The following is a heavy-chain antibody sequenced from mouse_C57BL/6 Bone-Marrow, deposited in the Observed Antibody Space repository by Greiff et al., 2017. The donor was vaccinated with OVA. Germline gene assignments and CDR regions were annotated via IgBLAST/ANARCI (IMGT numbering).Heavy chain of an antibody. CDR3: ARTYSNYLNWYFDV. CDR2: IYPGSGST. J-gene: IGHJ1*03. CDR1: GYTFTSYW. V-gene: IGHV1-55*01. D-gene: IGHD2-5*01. Sequence: QVQLQQPGAELVKPGASVKMSCKTSGYTFTSYWITWVKQRPGQGLEWIGDIYPGSGSTNYNEKFKSKATLTVDTSSSTAYMQLSSLTSKDSAVYYCARTYSNYLNWYFDVWGTGTTVTVSS.